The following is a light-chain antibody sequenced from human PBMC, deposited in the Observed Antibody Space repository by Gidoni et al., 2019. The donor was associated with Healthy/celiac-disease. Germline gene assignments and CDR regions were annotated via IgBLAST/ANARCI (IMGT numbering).Light chain of an antibody. Sequence: EIVLTQSQGTLPLSPGERATLSCRASQSVSSSYLAWYQQKPGKAPRLLIYGASSRATGIPDRFSGSGSGTDFTLTISRLEPEDFAVYYCQQYGSSPWTFGQGTKVEIK. V-gene: IGKV3-20*01. J-gene: IGKJ1*01. CDR1: QSVSSSY. CDR2: GAS. CDR3: QQYGSSPWT.